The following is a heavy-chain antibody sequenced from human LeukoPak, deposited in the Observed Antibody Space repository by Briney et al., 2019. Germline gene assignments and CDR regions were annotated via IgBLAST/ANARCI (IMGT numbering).Heavy chain of an antibody. CDR3: ATEIVGYGDVNYFDS. CDR2: FAPGDGET. CDR1: GYTLTEVS. D-gene: IGHD4-17*01. J-gene: IGHJ4*02. Sequence: ASVKVPCKISGYTLTEVSMHWVRQAPGKGLEWMGGFAPGDGETIYAQNFQGRLIVTEDTSTDTAYMELSSLRSDDTAVYYCATEIVGYGDVNYFDSWGQGTLVTVSS. V-gene: IGHV1-24*01.